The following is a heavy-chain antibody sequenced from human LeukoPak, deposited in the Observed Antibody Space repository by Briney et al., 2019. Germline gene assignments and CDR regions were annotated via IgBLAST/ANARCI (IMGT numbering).Heavy chain of an antibody. CDR2: TNTDGSYS. CDR3: ARDFDGPRASDY. Sequence: GGSLRLSCAASGFTFSYFWMHWFRQTPGKGLVWVSCTNTDGSYSSYADSVKGRFTISRDNVRNTLYLQMSSLRAEDSAVYYCARDFDGPRASDYWGQGISVTVSS. CDR1: GFTFSYFW. D-gene: IGHD4-17*01. J-gene: IGHJ4*02. V-gene: IGHV3-74*01.